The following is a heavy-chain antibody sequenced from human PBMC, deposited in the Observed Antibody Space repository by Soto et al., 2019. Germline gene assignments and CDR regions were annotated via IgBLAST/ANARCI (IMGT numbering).Heavy chain of an antibody. CDR3: ARGRALYDFWSGKNWFDP. D-gene: IGHD3-3*01. J-gene: IGHJ5*02. CDR2: INHSGST. Sequence: QVQLQQWGAGLLKPSETLSLTCAVYGGSFSGYYWSWIRQPPGEGLEWIGEINHSGSTNYNPSLKSRVPISVDTSKNQFSLKLSSVTAADTAVYYCARGRALYDFWSGKNWFDPWGQGTLVTVSS. V-gene: IGHV4-34*01. CDR1: GGSFSGYY.